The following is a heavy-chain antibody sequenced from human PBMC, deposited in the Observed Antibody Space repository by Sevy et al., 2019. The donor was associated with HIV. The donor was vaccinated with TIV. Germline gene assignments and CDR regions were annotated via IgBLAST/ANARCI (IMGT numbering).Heavy chain of an antibody. CDR2: ISYSGGT. J-gene: IGHJ4*02. D-gene: IGHD5-18*01. CDR1: GDSVSSGSYF. V-gene: IGHV4-61*01. CDR3: ARGSRGYSYG. Sequence: SETLSLTCTVSGDSVSSGSYFWSWIRQPPGKGLGWIGYISYSGGTNYNPSLKSRFTISVDTSKKQFSLKLTSVTAADTAVYFCARGSRGYSYGWGQGTLVTVSS.